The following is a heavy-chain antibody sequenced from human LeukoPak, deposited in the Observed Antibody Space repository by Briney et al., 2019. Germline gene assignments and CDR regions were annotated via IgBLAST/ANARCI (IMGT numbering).Heavy chain of an antibody. CDR3: ARDGCITRIGQAGGNCFDP. V-gene: IGHV1-46*01. Sequence: GASVKVSCKASGYTFTSYHMHWVRQAPGQGLEWMGIINPSGGSTSYAQKFQGRVTMTRDTSTSAVYMELSSLRSEDTAAYYCARDGCITRIGQAGGNCFDPWGQGTLSPSPQ. J-gene: IGHJ5*02. CDR1: GYTFTSYH. D-gene: IGHD3-10*02. CDR2: INPSGGST.